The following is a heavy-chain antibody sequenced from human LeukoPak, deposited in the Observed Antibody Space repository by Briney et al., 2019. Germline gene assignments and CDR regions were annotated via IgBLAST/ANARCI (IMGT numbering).Heavy chain of an antibody. J-gene: IGHJ4*02. V-gene: IGHV3-33*01. CDR2: IWHDGSHK. D-gene: IGHD3-10*01. CDR3: AREIFGSGSYTDF. CDR1: GFSFDTYA. Sequence: GGSLRLSCAASGFSFDTYAMHWVRQAPGQGLEWVALIWHDGSHKFYSNSVRGQFTISRDNSKNTVYLQMNNLRPDDTAVYYCAREIFGSGSYTDFRGQGTLVTVSS.